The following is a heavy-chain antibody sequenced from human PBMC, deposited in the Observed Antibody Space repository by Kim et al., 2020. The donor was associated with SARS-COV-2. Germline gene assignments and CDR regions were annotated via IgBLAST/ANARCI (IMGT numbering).Heavy chain of an antibody. CDR2: IYYSGST. CDR3: ARLRAYGSYFDY. Sequence: SETLSLTCTVSGGSISSSSYYWGWIRQPPGKGLEWIGTIYYSGSTYYNPSLKSRVTISVDTSKNQFSLRLSSVTAADTAVYYCARLRAYGSYFDYWGQGTLVTVSS. CDR1: GGSISSSSYY. D-gene: IGHD3-10*01. V-gene: IGHV4-39*01. J-gene: IGHJ4*02.